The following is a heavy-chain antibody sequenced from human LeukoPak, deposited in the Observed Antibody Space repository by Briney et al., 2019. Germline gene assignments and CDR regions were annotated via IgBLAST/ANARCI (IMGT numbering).Heavy chain of an antibody. CDR2: ISSSGSTI. D-gene: IGHD6-6*01. V-gene: IGHV3-48*04. J-gene: IGHJ4*02. CDR1: GFTFSSYS. Sequence: GGSLRLSCTASGFTFSSYSMNWVRQAPGKGLEWVSYISSSGSTIYYADSVKGRFTISRDNAKSSLYLQMNSLRAEDTAVYYCAKDPARSDYWGQGTLVTVSS. CDR3: AKDPARSDY.